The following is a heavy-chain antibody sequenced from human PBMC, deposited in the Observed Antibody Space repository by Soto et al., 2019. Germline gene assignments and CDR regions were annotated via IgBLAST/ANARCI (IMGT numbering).Heavy chain of an antibody. CDR3: VRDLRYCTNGVSSS. CDR2: LSPDGSIT. J-gene: IGHJ4*02. V-gene: IGHV3-74*03. CDR1: GFTFSSYW. D-gene: IGHD2-8*01. Sequence: GGSLRLSCAASGFTFSSYWMNWVRQVPGKGLVWVSRLSPDGSITKYADSVKGRFIISRDNAKNTVYLQMNSLGAEDTAVYYCVRDLRYCTNGVSSSWGQGTLVTVS.